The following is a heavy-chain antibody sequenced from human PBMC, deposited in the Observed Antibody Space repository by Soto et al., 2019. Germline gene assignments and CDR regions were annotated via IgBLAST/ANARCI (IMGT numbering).Heavy chain of an antibody. CDR3: AREVAADGTFREDVFDI. V-gene: IGHV1-69*12. CDR2: IIPSFTTT. J-gene: IGHJ3*02. Sequence: QVHLVQSGAEVKKPGSSVKVSCKAPGGTFSNHAINWVRQAPGQGLEWMGRIIPSFTTTNYAQKFQGRVSMTADESTTAAYMELSSLKHDDTAVYYCAREVAADGTFREDVFDIWGQGTLVTVSS. CDR1: GGTFSNHA. D-gene: IGHD6-13*01.